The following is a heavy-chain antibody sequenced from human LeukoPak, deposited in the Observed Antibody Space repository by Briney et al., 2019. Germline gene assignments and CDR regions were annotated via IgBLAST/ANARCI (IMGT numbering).Heavy chain of an antibody. Sequence: SETLSLTCTVSGGSISSYYWSWIRQPPGKGLEWIGYIHNSGSTYYNPSLKSRLTISVDTSKNQFSVKATSVTAADTAVYYCARADLYYYHSSGTAMVFDIWGQGTMVTVSS. CDR2: IHNSGST. V-gene: IGHV4-59*06. CDR1: GGSISSYY. D-gene: IGHD3-22*01. J-gene: IGHJ3*02. CDR3: ARADLYYYHSSGTAMVFDI.